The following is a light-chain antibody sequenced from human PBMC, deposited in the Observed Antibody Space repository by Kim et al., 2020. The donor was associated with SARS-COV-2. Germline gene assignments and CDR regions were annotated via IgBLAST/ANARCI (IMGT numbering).Light chain of an antibody. CDR3: AAWDDNLNGWV. J-gene: IGLJ3*02. Sequence: QSVLTQAPSVSGAPRQRVTISCSGSTSNIGNNAVNWYQQLPGKAPKLLIYYDDLLPSGVSDRFSGSKSDTSASLAISGLQSEDEADYYCAAWDDNLNGWVFGGGTQLTVL. CDR1: TSNIGNNA. V-gene: IGLV1-36*01. CDR2: YDD.